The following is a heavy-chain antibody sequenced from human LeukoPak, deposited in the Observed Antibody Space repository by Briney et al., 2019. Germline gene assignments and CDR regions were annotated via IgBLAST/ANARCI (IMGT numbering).Heavy chain of an antibody. CDR2: IYYIRNT. D-gene: IGHD1-26*01. Sequence: PSETLSLTCTVSGGSVCIAGYYWSWIRQPPGGGLEWIVYIYYIRNTNYNPSLKSRVTMSLDPSKNQFSLKLNSVTAADTAVYYCARTQSQSGSYRYYFGYWGQGTLVTVSS. CDR3: ARTQSQSGSYRYYFGY. J-gene: IGHJ4*02. V-gene: IGHV4-61*08. CDR1: GGSVCIAGYY.